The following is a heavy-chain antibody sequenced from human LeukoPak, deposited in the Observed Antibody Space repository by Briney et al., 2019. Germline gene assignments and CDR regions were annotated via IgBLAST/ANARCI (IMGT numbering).Heavy chain of an antibody. CDR1: GFTFSSYS. D-gene: IGHD2-2*01. CDR3: ARGYGGDIVVVPAAEAIDY. Sequence: GGSLRLSCAASGFTFSSYSMNWVRQAPGKGLEWVSYISSSSSTIYYADSVKGRFTISRDNAKNSLYLQMNSLRAEDTAVYYCARGYGGDIVVVPAAEAIDYWGQGTLVTVSS. CDR2: ISSSSSTI. V-gene: IGHV3-48*01. J-gene: IGHJ4*02.